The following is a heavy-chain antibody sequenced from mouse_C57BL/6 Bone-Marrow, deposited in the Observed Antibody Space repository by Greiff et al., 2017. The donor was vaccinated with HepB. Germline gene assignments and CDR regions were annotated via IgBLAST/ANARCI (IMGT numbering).Heavy chain of an antibody. CDR1: GYSITSGYY. D-gene: IGHD2-3*01. CDR2: ISYDGSN. V-gene: IGHV3-6*01. CDR3: ARGGWLLPWFAY. J-gene: IGHJ3*01. Sequence: EVKLQESGPGLVKPSQSLSLTCSVTGYSITSGYYWNWIRQFPGNKLEWMGYISYDGSNNYNPSLKNRISITRDTSKNQFFLKLNSVTTEDTATYYCARGGWLLPWFAYWGQGTLVTVSA.